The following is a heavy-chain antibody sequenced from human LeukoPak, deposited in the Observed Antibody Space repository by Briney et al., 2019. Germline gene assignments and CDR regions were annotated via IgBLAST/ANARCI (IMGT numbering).Heavy chain of an antibody. Sequence: GGSLRLSCAASGFTFSSYAMSWVRQASGKGLEWVSAISGSGGSTYYADSVKGRFTISRDNSKNTLYLQMNSLRAEDTAVYYCARDRYSSGWLEYWGQGTLVTVSS. D-gene: IGHD6-19*01. CDR2: ISGSGGST. J-gene: IGHJ4*02. CDR1: GFTFSSYA. CDR3: ARDRYSSGWLEY. V-gene: IGHV3-23*01.